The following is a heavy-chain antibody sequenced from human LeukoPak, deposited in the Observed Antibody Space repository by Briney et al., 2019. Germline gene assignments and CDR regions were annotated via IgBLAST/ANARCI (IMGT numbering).Heavy chain of an antibody. CDR2: ISGGSNYI. Sequence: GGSLRLACAASGFTFRIYSMNWVRQAPGKGLEWVASISGGSNYIYYVDSVKGRFTISRDNAKDSLYLQMNSLRVEDTAVYYCATEGIVGGGAHFDYWGQGTLVTVSS. CDR3: ATEGIVGGGAHFDY. D-gene: IGHD1-26*01. CDR1: GFTFRIYS. J-gene: IGHJ4*02. V-gene: IGHV3-21*01.